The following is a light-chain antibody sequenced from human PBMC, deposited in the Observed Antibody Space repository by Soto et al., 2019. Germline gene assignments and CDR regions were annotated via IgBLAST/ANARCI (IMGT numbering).Light chain of an antibody. CDR2: EVS. CDR3: TLYTSENAYV. CDR1: STDFVSYNR. V-gene: IGLV2-18*01. J-gene: IGLJ1*01. Sequence: QSALTQTPSVSGSPGQSVTISCTGTSTDFVSYNRVSWYQQPPGTAPKLMIYEVSKRPSGVPDRFSGSKSGNTASLTISVLQAADEADYYCTLYTSENAYVFGTGTKLTVL.